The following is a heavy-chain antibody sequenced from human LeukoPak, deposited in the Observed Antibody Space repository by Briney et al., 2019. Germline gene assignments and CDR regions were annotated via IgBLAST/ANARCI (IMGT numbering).Heavy chain of an antibody. J-gene: IGHJ4*02. CDR3: AKLPYYDSSGY. CDR1: GFTFSSYA. D-gene: IGHD3-22*01. CDR2: ISGSGGST. V-gene: IGHV3-23*01. Sequence: GGSLRLSCAASGFTFSSYAMSWVRQAPGKGLEWVSAISGSGGSTYHADSVKGRFTISRDNSKNTLYLQMNSLRAEDTAVYYCAKLPYYDSSGYWGQGTLVTVSS.